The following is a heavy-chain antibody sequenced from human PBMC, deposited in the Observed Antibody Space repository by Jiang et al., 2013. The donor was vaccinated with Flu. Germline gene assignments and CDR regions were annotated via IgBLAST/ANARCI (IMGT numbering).Heavy chain of an antibody. V-gene: IGHV4-59*08. CDR2: IYYSGST. J-gene: IGHJ3*02. D-gene: IGHD3-3*01. Sequence: LLKPSETLSLTCTVSGGSISSYYWSWIRQPPGKGLEWIGYIYYSGSTNYNPSLKSRVTISVDTSKNQFSLKLSSVTAADTAVYYCARHPEYYDFWSGYGGLYAFDIWGQGTMVTVSS. CDR1: GGSISSYY. CDR3: ARHPEYYDFWSGYGGLYAFDI.